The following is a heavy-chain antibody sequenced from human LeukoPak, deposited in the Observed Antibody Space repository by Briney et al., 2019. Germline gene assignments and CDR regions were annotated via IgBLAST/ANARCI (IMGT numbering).Heavy chain of an antibody. Sequence: SAKVSRMASGGTPSSYAISGVRQAPGQGVEWMGGIILILGTANYTQTSQGRVTITADKSTSTAYMELSSLRSEDTAVYYCARVGYCSGGSCYGAFDIWGQGTMVTVSS. CDR1: GGTPSSYA. J-gene: IGHJ3*02. V-gene: IGHV1-69*06. CDR3: ARVGYCSGGSCYGAFDI. CDR2: IILILGTA. D-gene: IGHD2-15*01.